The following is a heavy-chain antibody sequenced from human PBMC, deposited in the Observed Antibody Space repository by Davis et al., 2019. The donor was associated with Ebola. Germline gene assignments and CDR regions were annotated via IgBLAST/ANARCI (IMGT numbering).Heavy chain of an antibody. D-gene: IGHD2-21*01. CDR1: GFTFSSYE. CDR2: ISSSGSTI. V-gene: IGHV3-48*03. CDR3: AREAASCGGDCLDY. Sequence: PGGSLRLSCAASGFTFSSYEMNWVRQAPGKGLEWVSYISSSGSTIYYADSVKGRFTISRDNAKNSLYLQMNSLRAEDTAVYYCAREAASCGGDCLDYWGQGTLVTVSS. J-gene: IGHJ4*02.